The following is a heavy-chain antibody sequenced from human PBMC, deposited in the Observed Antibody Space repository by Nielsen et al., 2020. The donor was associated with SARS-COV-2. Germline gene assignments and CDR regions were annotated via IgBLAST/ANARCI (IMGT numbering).Heavy chain of an antibody. CDR1: GYSFTSYW. CDR2: IYPGDSDT. Sequence: GESLKISCQGSGYSFTSYWIGWVRQMPGKGLAWMGIIYPGDSDTRYSPSFQGQVTISADKSISTAYLQWRSLKASDTSMYYCARSPTVTTRYYYYGMDVWGQGTTVTVSS. J-gene: IGHJ6*02. D-gene: IGHD4-17*01. CDR3: ARSPTVTTRYYYYGMDV. V-gene: IGHV5-51*01.